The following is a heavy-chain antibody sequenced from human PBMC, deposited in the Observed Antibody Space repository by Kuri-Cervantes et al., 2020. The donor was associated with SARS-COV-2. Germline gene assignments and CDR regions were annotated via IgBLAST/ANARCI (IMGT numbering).Heavy chain of an antibody. Sequence: ESLKISCTVSGYSVSSGYYWGWIRQPPGKGLEWIGSIYRSGSTYYNPSLKSRVTISVDTSKNQFSLKLSSVTAADTAVYYCARLTSADWFITIADWYFERWGRGTLVTVSS. CDR2: IYRSGST. J-gene: IGHJ2*01. D-gene: IGHD3-10*01. V-gene: IGHV4-38-2*02. CDR3: ARLTSADWFITIADWYFER. CDR1: GYSVSSGYY.